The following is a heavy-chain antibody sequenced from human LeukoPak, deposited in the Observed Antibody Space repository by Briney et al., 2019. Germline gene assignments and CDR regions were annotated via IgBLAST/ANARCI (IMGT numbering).Heavy chain of an antibody. V-gene: IGHV4-34*01. D-gene: IGHD3-9*01. CDR3: ARSVRYFDWLPTYYFDY. J-gene: IGHJ4*02. CDR1: GGSFSGYY. CDR2: INHSGST. Sequence: SETLSLTCAVYGGSFSGYYWSWIRQPPGKGLEWIGEINHSGSTNYNPSLKSRVTMSVDTSKNQFSLKLSSVTAADTAVYYCARSVRYFDWLPTYYFDYWGQGTLVTVSS.